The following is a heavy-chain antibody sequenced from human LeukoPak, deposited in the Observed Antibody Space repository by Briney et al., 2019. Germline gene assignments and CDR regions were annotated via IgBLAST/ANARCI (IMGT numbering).Heavy chain of an antibody. CDR1: GGSISSYY. J-gene: IGHJ5*02. CDR3: AREKIGYYDGSGRGWFDP. V-gene: IGHV4-4*08. CDR2: IYTSGST. D-gene: IGHD3-22*01. Sequence: SETLSLTCTVSGGSISSYYWSWIRQPPGKGLEWIGRIYTSGSTNYNPSLKSRVTISVDTSKKQFSLKLSSVTAADTAVYYCAREKIGYYDGSGRGWFDPWGQGTLVTVSS.